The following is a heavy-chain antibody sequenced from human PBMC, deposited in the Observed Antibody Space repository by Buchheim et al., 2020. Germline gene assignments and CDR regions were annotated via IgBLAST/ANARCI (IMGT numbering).Heavy chain of an antibody. CDR3: VDFDWSTEYYFDY. Sequence: QLQLQESGPGLVKPSETLSLTCTVSGGSISSSSYYWGWIRQPPGKGLEWIGSIYYSGSTYYNPSLQSRVTISVDTSRNKFSLKLSSVTAADTAVYYCVDFDWSTEYYFDYWGQGTL. J-gene: IGHJ4*02. CDR1: GGSISSSSYY. D-gene: IGHD3-9*01. V-gene: IGHV4-39*07. CDR2: IYYSGST.